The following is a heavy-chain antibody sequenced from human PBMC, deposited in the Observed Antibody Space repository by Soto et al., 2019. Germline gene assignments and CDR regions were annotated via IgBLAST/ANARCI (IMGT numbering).Heavy chain of an antibody. CDR1: GGTFSSYA. Sequence: SVKVSCKAAGGTFSSYAISWVRQAPGQGIEWMGGIIPIFGTANYAQKFQGRVTITADESTSTAYMELSSLRSEDTAVYYCAVGRAAYDSSGYQYHYVMDVWGQGSTVIVSS. CDR3: AVGRAAYDSSGYQYHYVMDV. J-gene: IGHJ6*02. D-gene: IGHD3-22*01. CDR2: IIPIFGTA. V-gene: IGHV1-69*13.